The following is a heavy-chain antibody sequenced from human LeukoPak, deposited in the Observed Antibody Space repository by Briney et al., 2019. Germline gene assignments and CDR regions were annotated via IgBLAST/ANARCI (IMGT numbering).Heavy chain of an antibody. Sequence: PSETLSLTCTVSGGSISSYYWSWIRQPPGKGLEWIGYIYYSGSTNYNPSLKSRVTISVDTSKNQFSLKLSSVTAADTAVYYCAKVDVLLWFGELGTFDYWGQGTLATVSS. J-gene: IGHJ4*02. CDR3: AKVDVLLWFGELGTFDY. D-gene: IGHD3-10*01. CDR1: GGSISSYY. V-gene: IGHV4-59*08. CDR2: IYYSGST.